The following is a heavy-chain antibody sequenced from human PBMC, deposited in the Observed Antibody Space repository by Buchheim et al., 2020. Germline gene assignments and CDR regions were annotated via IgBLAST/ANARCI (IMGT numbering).Heavy chain of an antibody. V-gene: IGHV4-59*01. CDR2: MDGSGRS. CDR3: AKKRSDNWFDP. CDR1: GCSIFTYY. Sequence: QVQLQESGPELVKPSETLSLTCSVSGCSIFTYYWSWIRQAPGKGLEWIGYMDGSGRSNYNPSLKSRVTISVDTSKNPFSLNLSSVTAADTAIYYCAKKRSDNWFDPWGQGTL. J-gene: IGHJ5*02.